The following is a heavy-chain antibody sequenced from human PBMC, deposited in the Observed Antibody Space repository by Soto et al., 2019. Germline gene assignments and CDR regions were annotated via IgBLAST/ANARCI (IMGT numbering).Heavy chain of an antibody. J-gene: IGHJ5*02. CDR3: ARVCPSIVVVAATPNWFDP. CDR1: GFTFSSYW. D-gene: IGHD2-15*01. CDR2: IKQDGSEK. V-gene: IGHV3-7*01. Sequence: PGGSLRLSCAASGFTFSSYWMSWVRQAPGKGLEWVANIKQDGSEKYYVDSVKGRFTISRDNAKNSLYLQMNSLRAEDTAVYYCARVCPSIVVVAATPNWFDPWGQGTLVTVSS.